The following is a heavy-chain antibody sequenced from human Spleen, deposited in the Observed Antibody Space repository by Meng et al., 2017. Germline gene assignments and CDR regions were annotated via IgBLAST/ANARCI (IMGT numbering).Heavy chain of an antibody. CDR3: ASYNSGWPQFDS. J-gene: IGHJ4*02. V-gene: IGHV4-4*02. D-gene: IGHD6-19*01. CDR1: GGSISSTKW. Sequence: QVDCQESGPGLAKPSGTLSLTCAVSGGSISSTKWWNWVRQTAGKGLEWIEEIYHSGTTNYNPSLKSRVTMSVDESKNQFSLKLTSVTAADTAVYYCASYNSGWPQFDSWGQGTLVTVSS. CDR2: IYHSGTT.